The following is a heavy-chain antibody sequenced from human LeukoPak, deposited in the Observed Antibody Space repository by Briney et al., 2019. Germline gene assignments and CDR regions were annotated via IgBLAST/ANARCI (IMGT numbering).Heavy chain of an antibody. V-gene: IGHV1-24*01. CDR3: ATGSELTIFSPMDV. Sequence: ASVKVSCKVSGYTLTELSMHWVRQAPGKGLEWRGGFYPEDGETIYAQKFQGRVTMTEDTSTDTAYMELSSLRSEDTAVYYCATGSELTIFSPMDVWGQGTTVTVSS. D-gene: IGHD3-9*01. CDR2: FYPEDGET. J-gene: IGHJ6*02. CDR1: GYTLTELS.